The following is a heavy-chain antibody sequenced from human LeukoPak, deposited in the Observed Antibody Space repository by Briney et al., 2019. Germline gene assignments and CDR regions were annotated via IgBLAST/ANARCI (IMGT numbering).Heavy chain of an antibody. Sequence: GGSLRLSCAASGFTFSSYGMSWVRQAPGKGLERVSAISGSGGITYYADSLKGRFTGSRDNSKNTLCLQMNSLRAEDTAVYYCANHDYGSGSTNFDYWGQGTLVTVSS. CDR3: ANHDYGSGSTNFDY. V-gene: IGHV3-23*01. CDR2: ISGSGGIT. J-gene: IGHJ4*02. CDR1: GFTFSSYG. D-gene: IGHD3-10*01.